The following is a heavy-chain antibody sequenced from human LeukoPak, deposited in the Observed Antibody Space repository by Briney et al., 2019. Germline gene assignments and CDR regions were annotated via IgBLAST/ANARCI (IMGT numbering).Heavy chain of an antibody. D-gene: IGHD6-19*01. J-gene: IGHJ4*02. CDR1: GGSISSYY. V-gene: IGHV4-59*06. CDR3: VVGKEGYFDY. CDR2: IYYSGST. Sequence: PSETLSLTCTVSGGSISSYYWSWIRQPPGKGLEWIGYIYYSGSTYYNPSLKSRVTISVDTSKNQFSLKLSSVTAADTAVYYCVVGKEGYFDYWGQGTLVTVSS.